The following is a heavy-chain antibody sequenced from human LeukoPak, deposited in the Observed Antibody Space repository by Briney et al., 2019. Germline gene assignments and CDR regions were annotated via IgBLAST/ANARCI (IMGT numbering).Heavy chain of an antibody. CDR2: IYTSGST. CDR3: ASRPASPYYYYYYGMDV. D-gene: IGHD2-2*01. Sequence: SETLSLTCTVSGGSISSYYWSWIRQPVGKGLEWIGRIYTSGSTNYNPSLKSRVTMSVDTSKKQFSLKLSSVTAADTAVYYCASRPASPYYYYYYGMDVWGQGTTVTVSS. J-gene: IGHJ6*02. V-gene: IGHV4-4*07. CDR1: GGSISSYY.